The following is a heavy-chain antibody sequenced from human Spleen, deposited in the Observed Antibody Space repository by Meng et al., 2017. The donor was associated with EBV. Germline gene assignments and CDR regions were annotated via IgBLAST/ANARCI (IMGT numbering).Heavy chain of an antibody. CDR3: ARVRLYYDSSGPIDY. V-gene: IGHV4-61*01. Sequence: QVSLQESGPGLVKPSETLSLTFTVSGGSVSSGSYYWSWIRQPPGKGLEWIGYIYYSGSTNYNPSLKSRVAISVDTSKNQFSLRLSSVTAADTAVYYCARVRLYYDSSGPIDYWGQGTLVTVSS. CDR2: IYYSGST. J-gene: IGHJ4*02. CDR1: GGSVSSGSYY. D-gene: IGHD3-22*01.